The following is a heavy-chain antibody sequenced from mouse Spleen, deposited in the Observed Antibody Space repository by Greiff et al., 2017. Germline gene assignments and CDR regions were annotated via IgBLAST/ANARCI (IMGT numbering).Heavy chain of an antibody. CDR3: ARQGYGNYEAMDY. CDR1: GFTFSSYA. CDR2: ISSGGSYT. D-gene: IGHD2-10*02. V-gene: IGHV5-9-3*01. J-gene: IGHJ4*01. Sequence: EVQLMESGGGLVKPGGSLKLSCAASGFTFSSYAMSWVRQTPEKRLEWVATISSGGSYTYYPDSVKGRFTISRDNAKNTLYLQMSSLRSEDTAMYYCARQGYGNYEAMDYWGQGTSVTVSS.